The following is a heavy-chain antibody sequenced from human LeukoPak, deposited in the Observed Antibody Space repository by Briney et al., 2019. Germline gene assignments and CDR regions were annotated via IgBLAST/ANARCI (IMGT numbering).Heavy chain of an antibody. V-gene: IGHV3-30*03. Sequence: GGSLRLSCAASGSTFSSYGMHWVRQAPGKGLEWVAVISYDGSNKYYADSVKGRFTISRDNSKNTLYLQMNSLRAEDTAVYYCARYNFPLRYGSGSYYNDYGMDVWGQGTTVTVSS. CDR3: ARYNFPLRYGSGSYYNDYGMDV. J-gene: IGHJ6*02. D-gene: IGHD3-10*01. CDR2: ISYDGSNK. CDR1: GSTFSSYG.